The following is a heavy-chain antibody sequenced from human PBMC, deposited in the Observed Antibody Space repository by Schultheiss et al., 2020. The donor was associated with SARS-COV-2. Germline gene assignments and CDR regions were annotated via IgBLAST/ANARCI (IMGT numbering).Heavy chain of an antibody. CDR2: IYTSGST. Sequence: GSLRLSCTVSGGSISSYYWSWIRQPAGKGLEWIGRIYTSGSTYYNPSLKSLVTISVDTSKNQFSLRLSSVTAADTAVYYCARGRLGYCSGGSCYWFDPWGQGTLVTVSS. D-gene: IGHD2-15*01. CDR1: GGSISSYY. J-gene: IGHJ5*02. CDR3: ARGRLGYCSGGSCYWFDP. V-gene: IGHV4-4*07.